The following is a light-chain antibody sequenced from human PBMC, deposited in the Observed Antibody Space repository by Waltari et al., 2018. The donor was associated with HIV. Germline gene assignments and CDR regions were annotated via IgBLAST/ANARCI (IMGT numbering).Light chain of an antibody. Sequence: SSELTQPPSVSVSPGQTARIPCSGDAWPKQYTSWYQQKPGQAPVLVIYKDKERPSGIPERFSGSTSGTTVTLTISGLQAEDEADYYCQSTDSSGTRIFGGGTKLTVL. CDR2: KDK. V-gene: IGLV3-25*03. CDR1: AWPKQY. CDR3: QSTDSSGTRI. J-gene: IGLJ2*01.